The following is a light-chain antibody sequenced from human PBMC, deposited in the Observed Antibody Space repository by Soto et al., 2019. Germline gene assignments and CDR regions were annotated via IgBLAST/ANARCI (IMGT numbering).Light chain of an antibody. CDR1: SSDGGGYNY. CDR3: SSYTTSNSRQIV. CDR2: DVS. J-gene: IGLJ1*01. Sequence: LTQPASVSGAPGKAITISCTGTSSDGGGYNYVSWYQHHPGKAPKLMIFDVSNRPSGVSNRFSGSKSGNTASLTISGLQPEDEADYYCSSYTTSNSRQIVFGTGTKVTVL. V-gene: IGLV2-14*03.